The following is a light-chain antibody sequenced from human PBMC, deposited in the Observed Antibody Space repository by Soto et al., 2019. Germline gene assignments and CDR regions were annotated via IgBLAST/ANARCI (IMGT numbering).Light chain of an antibody. V-gene: IGLV2-14*01. CDR1: SSDVGGYQY. CDR2: EVS. Sequence: QSVLTQPASVSGSPGQSITISCTGTSSDVGGYQYVSGYQQHPHKAPKLIIFEVSNRPSGISSRFSGSKSGNPASLTISGLQAEDEADYYCASYTSSSTSVIFGRGTQLTVL. CDR3: ASYTSSSTSVI. J-gene: IGLJ2*01.